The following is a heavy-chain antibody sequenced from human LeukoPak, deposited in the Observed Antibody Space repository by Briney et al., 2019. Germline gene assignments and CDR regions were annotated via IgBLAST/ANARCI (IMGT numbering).Heavy chain of an antibody. CDR1: GYTFTSYG. J-gene: IGHJ4*02. V-gene: IGHV1-8*03. Sequence: GASVKVSCKASGYTFTSYGISWVRQATGQGLEWMGWMNPNSGNTGYAQKFQGRVTITRNTSISTAYMELSSLRSEDTAVYYCATAIWSGYCSSTSCAYFDYWGQGTLVTVSS. CDR2: MNPNSGNT. CDR3: ATAIWSGYCSSTSCAYFDY. D-gene: IGHD2-2*01.